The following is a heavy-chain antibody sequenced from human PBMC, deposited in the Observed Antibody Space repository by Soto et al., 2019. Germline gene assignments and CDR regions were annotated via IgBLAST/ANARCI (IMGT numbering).Heavy chain of an antibody. D-gene: IGHD4-17*01. Sequence: QVQLQESGPGLVKPSETLSLTCTVSGGSISSYYWSWIRQPPGKGLEWIGYFYYSGSTNYNPSLKSRVTISVDTSKNQFSLRLRSVAAADTAVYYCARSNYGDYPEYFQHWGQGTLVTVSS. V-gene: IGHV4-59*01. CDR2: FYYSGST. CDR1: GGSISSYY. CDR3: ARSNYGDYPEYFQH. J-gene: IGHJ1*01.